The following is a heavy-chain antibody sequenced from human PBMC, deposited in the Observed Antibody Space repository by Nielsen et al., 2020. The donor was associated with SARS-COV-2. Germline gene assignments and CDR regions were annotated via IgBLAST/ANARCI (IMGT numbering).Heavy chain of an antibody. CDR1: GGSISSGGYY. Sequence: SETLSLTCTVSGGSISSGGYYWSWIRQHPGKGLAWIGYIYYSGSTYYNPSLKSRVTISVDRSKNKFSLKLGSVTAADTAVYYCARGEGYDFWSGYYQSYYYYYMDVRGKGTTVTVSS. D-gene: IGHD3-3*01. CDR3: ARGEGYDFWSGYYQSYYYYYMDV. V-gene: IGHV4-31*03. J-gene: IGHJ6*03. CDR2: IYYSGST.